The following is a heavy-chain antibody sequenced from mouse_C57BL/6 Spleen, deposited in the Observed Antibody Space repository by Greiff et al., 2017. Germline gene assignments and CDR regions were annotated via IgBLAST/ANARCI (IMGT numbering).Heavy chain of an antibody. V-gene: IGHV1-52*01. J-gene: IGHJ4*01. Sequence: VQLQQSGAELVRPGSSVKLSCKASGYTFTSYWMHWVKQRPIQGLEWIGNIDPSDSETHYNQKFKDKATLTVDKSSSTAYMQLSSLTSEDSAVYYCARENDYDAMDYWGQGTSVTVSS. CDR3: ARENDYDAMDY. CDR1: GYTFTSYW. CDR2: IDPSDSET.